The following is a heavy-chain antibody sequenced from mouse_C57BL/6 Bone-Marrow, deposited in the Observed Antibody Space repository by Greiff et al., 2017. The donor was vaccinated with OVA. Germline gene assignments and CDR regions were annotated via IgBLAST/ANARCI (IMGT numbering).Heavy chain of an antibody. J-gene: IGHJ4*01. CDR3: ARSSYYEWDYAMDY. Sequence: QVQLQQPGAELVKPGASVKLSCKASGYTFTSYWMQWVKQRPGQGLEWIGEIDPSDSYTNYNQKFKGKATLTVDTSSSTAYLQLSSLTSEDSAVYYCARSSYYEWDYAMDYWGQGTSVTVSS. CDR2: IDPSDSYT. V-gene: IGHV1-50*01. CDR1: GYTFTSYW. D-gene: IGHD2-12*01.